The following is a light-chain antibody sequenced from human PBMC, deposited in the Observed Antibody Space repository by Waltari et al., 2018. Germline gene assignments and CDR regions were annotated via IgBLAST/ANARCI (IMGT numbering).Light chain of an antibody. J-gene: IGKJ4*01. CDR1: QSLSTD. CDR2: GAS. CDR3: QKYSSSPLT. V-gene: IGKV3-20*01. Sequence: IVLTQSPATLSLFPGERATLSCRASQSLSTDLAWYQQKPGQAPRLLIYGASKRATGIPERFSGSGSVTEFTLTISSLEPEDFAMYYCQKYSSSPLTFGGGTKVEIK.